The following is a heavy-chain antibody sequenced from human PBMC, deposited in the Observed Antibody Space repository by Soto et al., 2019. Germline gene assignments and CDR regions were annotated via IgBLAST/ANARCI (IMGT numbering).Heavy chain of an antibody. D-gene: IGHD3-22*01. CDR3: ARGGYYDSSGSRNYFYYGMNV. CDR2: VSPYDGYT. V-gene: IGHV1-18*04. J-gene: IGHJ6*02. Sequence: ASVKVSCKASGYTFTSYYMHWVRQAPGQGLERLGWVSPYDGYTNYAQILQGRVSMTTDTSTKTAYMEVRSLRSDDTAVYYCARGGYYDSSGSRNYFYYGMNVWGQGTTVTVSS. CDR1: GYTFTSYY.